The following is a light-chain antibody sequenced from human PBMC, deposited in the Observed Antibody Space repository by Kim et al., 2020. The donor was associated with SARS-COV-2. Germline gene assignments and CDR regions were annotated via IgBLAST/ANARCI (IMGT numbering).Light chain of an antibody. V-gene: IGKV3-11*01. CDR1: QSVSSY. CDR3: QQRSNWPPT. Sequence: SVSPGERATLSCRASQSVSSYLAWYQQKPGQAPRLLIYDASNRATGIPARFSGSGSGTDFTLTISSLEPEDFAVYYCQQRSNWPPTFGQGTKLEIK. CDR2: DAS. J-gene: IGKJ2*01.